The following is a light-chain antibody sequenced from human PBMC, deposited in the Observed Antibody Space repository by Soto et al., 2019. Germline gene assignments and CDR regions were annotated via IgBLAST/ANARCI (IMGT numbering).Light chain of an antibody. Sequence: DIQMTQSPSTLSASVADRVTITCRASQSISSWLAWYQQKPGKAPKLLIYDASSLESGVPSRFSGSGSGTEFTLTISSLQPDDFATYYCQQYNSYLFGQGTKVDIK. J-gene: IGKJ1*01. V-gene: IGKV1-5*01. CDR1: QSISSW. CDR2: DAS. CDR3: QQYNSYL.